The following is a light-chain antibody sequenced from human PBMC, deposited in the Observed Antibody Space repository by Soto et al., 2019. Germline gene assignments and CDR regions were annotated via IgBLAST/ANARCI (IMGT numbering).Light chain of an antibody. CDR1: SGSVSTSYY. CDR3: VLYMGIGIS. Sequence: QTVVTQAPSFSVSPGGTVTLTCGLSSGSVSTSYYPSWYQQTPGQAPRTLIYSTNTRSSGVPDRFSGSILGNKAALTSTWAQAYYESDYYCVLYMGIGISIGGGTKVTVL. CDR2: STN. J-gene: IGLJ2*01. V-gene: IGLV8-61*01.